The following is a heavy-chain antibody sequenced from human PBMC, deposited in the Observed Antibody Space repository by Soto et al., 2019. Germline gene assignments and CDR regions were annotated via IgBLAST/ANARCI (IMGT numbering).Heavy chain of an antibody. D-gene: IGHD3-10*01. J-gene: IGHJ4*02. V-gene: IGHV3-49*03. CDR3: IGSFPF. CDR2: IRSQPYGGTA. Sequence: GXSLRLSCTASGFPFGSVLISWFRQAPGKGMEWVGFIRSQPYGGTAEYAASVRGRFTISRDDSKGIAYLQMNSLQTEDSGVYYCIGSFPFWGQGTLITVSS. CDR1: GFPFGSVL.